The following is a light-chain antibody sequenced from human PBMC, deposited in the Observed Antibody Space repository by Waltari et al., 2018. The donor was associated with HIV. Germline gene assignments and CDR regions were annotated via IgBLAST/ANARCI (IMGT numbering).Light chain of an antibody. CDR3: LQHNSVPRT. J-gene: IGKJ1*01. CDR2: SVS. V-gene: IGKV1-17*02. CDR1: PDIKQK. Sequence: DIQMTQSPSSLSASVGARGTIAGRASPDIKQKLGGVQHRPGKGPKRLLHSVSELQPGTPPRFRGGGSGTQFFLSIDDLRPEDVATYFCLQHNSVPRTFGQGT.